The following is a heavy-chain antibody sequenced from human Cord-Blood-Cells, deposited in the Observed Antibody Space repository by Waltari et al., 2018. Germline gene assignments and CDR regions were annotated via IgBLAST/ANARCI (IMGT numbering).Heavy chain of an antibody. CDR3: ARESLSWSFDY. CDR2: IKQDGSEK. Sequence: EVQLVESGGGLVQPGGSLRLSCAASGFPFRSYWVSGVRQAPGKGLEWVANIKQDGSEKYYVDSVKGRFTISRDNAKNSLYLQMNSLRAEDTAVYYCARESLSWSFDYWGQGTLVTVSS. J-gene: IGHJ4*02. D-gene: IGHD6-13*01. V-gene: IGHV3-7*01. CDR1: GFPFRSYW.